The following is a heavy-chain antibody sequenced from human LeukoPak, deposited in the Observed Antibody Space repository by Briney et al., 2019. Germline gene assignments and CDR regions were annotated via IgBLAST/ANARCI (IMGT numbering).Heavy chain of an antibody. V-gene: IGHV4-34*01. J-gene: IGHJ4*02. CDR2: INHSGST. Sequence: PSETLSLTCAVYGGSFSGYYWSWIRQPPGKGLEWIGEINHSGSTNYNPSLKSRVTISVDTSKNQFSLKLSSVTAADTAVYYCSRRAADGIRYFDWLPQLYYFDYWGQGTLVTVSS. CDR1: GGSFSGYY. D-gene: IGHD3-9*01. CDR3: SRRAADGIRYFDWLPQLYYFDY.